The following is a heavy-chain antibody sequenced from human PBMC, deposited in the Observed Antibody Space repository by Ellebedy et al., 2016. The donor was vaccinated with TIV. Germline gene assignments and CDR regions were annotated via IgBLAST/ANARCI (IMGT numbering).Heavy chain of an antibody. V-gene: IGHV4-39*07. D-gene: IGHD5-24*01. CDR2: VYYRGNT. CDR3: ARDRRRWLHRDDAFDI. Sequence: MPGGSLRLSCTVSGASISSNTYYWDWIRQSPGKGLEWIGTVYYRGNTYYNPSLKSRLTISLETSKNQFSLKMTAVTAADTAVYYCARDRRRWLHRDDAFDIWGQGTMVSVSS. CDR1: GASISSNTYY. J-gene: IGHJ3*02.